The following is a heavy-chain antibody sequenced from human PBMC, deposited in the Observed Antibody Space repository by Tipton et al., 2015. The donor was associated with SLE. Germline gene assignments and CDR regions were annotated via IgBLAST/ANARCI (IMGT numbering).Heavy chain of an antibody. D-gene: IGHD3-10*01. Sequence: LRLSCTVSGGSITTGDSNYNWIRQHPGKGLEWIGFITNSGSTDYNPSLKSRVSISIDTSENQFSLKLTSVTAADTAVYYCARAVWFGELSFDRWGQGTLVTVSS. V-gene: IGHV4-31*03. J-gene: IGHJ4*02. CDR3: ARAVWFGELSFDR. CDR1: GGSITTGDSN. CDR2: ITNSGST.